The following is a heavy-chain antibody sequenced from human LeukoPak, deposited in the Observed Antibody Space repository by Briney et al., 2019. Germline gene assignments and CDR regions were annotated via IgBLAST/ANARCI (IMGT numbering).Heavy chain of an antibody. CDR3: AKDRDYSSSGASVDY. CDR1: GFIFDDYA. Sequence: SLRLSCAASGFIFDDYAMHWVRQAPGKGLEWVSGISWNSGSIGYADSVKGRFTISRDNAKNSLYLQMNSLRAGDTALYYCAKDRDYSSSGASVDYWGQGTLVTVSS. D-gene: IGHD6-6*01. V-gene: IGHV3-9*01. J-gene: IGHJ4*02. CDR2: ISWNSGSI.